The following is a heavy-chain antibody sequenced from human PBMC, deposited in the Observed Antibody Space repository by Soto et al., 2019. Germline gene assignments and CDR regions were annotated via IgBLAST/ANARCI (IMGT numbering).Heavy chain of an antibody. CDR3: ARQPF. CDR2: IKQDGSDA. Sequence: EVQLVESGGGLVQPGGSLRLSCAASGFAIRSYWMSWVRQAPGKGLEWVVNIKQDGSDAYYVDSVKGRFTISRDNXXXXXXXXXXXXXXXXXXXXXCARQPFWGQGTLVTVSS. V-gene: IGHV3-7*01. CDR1: GFAIRSYW. D-gene: IGHD6-25*01. J-gene: IGHJ4*02.